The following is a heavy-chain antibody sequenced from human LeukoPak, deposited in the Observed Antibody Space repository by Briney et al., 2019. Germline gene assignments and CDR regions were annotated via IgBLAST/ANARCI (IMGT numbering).Heavy chain of an antibody. J-gene: IGHJ4*02. CDR2: ISYDGSDK. D-gene: IGHD2-21*01. CDR1: GFTFGSYA. Sequence: GRSLRLSCEGSGFTFGSYAMNWVRQAPGKGLEWVALISYDGSDKQYADSVKGRFTISRDNHKQRLYLQMNSLRGEDTAVYYCAREQFGVRAQHIVSNFFDYWGQGTLLTL. CDR3: AREQFGVRAQHIVSNFFDY. V-gene: IGHV3-30*04.